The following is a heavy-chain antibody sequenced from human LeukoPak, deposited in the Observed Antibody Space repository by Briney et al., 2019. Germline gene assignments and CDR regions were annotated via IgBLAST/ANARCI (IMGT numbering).Heavy chain of an antibody. Sequence: PGGSLRLSCAASGIPFTRNGMHWVRQAPGKGLEWVAFIQYDAINIKYGDSVKGRFTISRDNSKNTLYLHMNSLTPEDTAVYYCAREAGTVVIGRFDPWGQGTLVTVSS. D-gene: IGHD2-15*01. V-gene: IGHV3-30*02. CDR2: IQYDAINI. CDR1: GIPFTRNG. J-gene: IGHJ5*02. CDR3: AREAGTVVIGRFDP.